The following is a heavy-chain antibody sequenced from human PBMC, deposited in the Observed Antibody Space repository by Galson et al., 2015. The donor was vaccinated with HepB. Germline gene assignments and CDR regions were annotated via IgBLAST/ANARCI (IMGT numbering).Heavy chain of an antibody. CDR3: AKTVHRSSSWYGRTWFDP. D-gene: IGHD6-13*01. Sequence: SLRLSCAASGFTFSSYGMHWVRQAPGKGLEWVAVISYDGSNKYYADSVKGRFTISRDNSKNTLYLQMNSLRAEDTAVYYCAKTVHRSSSWYGRTWFDPWGQGTLVTVSS. V-gene: IGHV3-30*18. J-gene: IGHJ5*02. CDR1: GFTFSSYG. CDR2: ISYDGSNK.